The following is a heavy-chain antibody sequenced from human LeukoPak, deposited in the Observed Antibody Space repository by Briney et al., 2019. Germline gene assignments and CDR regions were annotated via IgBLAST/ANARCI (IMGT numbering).Heavy chain of an antibody. Sequence: GGSLRLSCAASGFTFSNYAMSWVRQAPGKGLGWVSGISTGGGSTYYADSVKGRFTISRDNAKNSLYLQMNSLRAEDTAVYYCARDGSPTYYDILTGHSKNYYFDYWGQGTLVTVSS. V-gene: IGHV3-23*01. J-gene: IGHJ4*02. CDR3: ARDGSPTYYDILTGHSKNYYFDY. D-gene: IGHD3-9*01. CDR1: GFTFSNYA. CDR2: ISTGGGST.